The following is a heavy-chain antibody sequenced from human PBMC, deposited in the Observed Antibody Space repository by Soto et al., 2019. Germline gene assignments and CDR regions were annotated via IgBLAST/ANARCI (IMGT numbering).Heavy chain of an antibody. D-gene: IGHD3-3*01. CDR1: GGTFSSYA. CDR3: ARDGSPPDYDFWSGEKRLRYGMDV. V-gene: IGHV1-69*06. Sequence: SVKVSCKASGGTFSSYAISWVRQAPGQGLEWMGGIIPIFGTANYAQKFQGRVTITADKSTSTAYVELSSLRSEDTAVYYCARDGSPPDYDFWSGEKRLRYGMDVWGQGTTVTVSS. CDR2: IIPIFGTA. J-gene: IGHJ6*02.